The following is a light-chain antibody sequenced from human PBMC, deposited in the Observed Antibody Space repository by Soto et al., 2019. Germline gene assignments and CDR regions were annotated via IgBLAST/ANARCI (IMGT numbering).Light chain of an antibody. CDR2: EVS. CDR3: TSYTTTTTLGV. J-gene: IGLJ3*02. V-gene: IGLV2-14*01. CDR1: SSDVGGYNY. Sequence: QSVLTQPASVSGSPGQSITISCSGTSSDVGGYNYVSWYQQHPGKAPKLLIYEVSNRASGVSFRFSGSKSGNTASLTISGLQAEDEADYYCTSYTTTTTLGVFGGGTKLTVL.